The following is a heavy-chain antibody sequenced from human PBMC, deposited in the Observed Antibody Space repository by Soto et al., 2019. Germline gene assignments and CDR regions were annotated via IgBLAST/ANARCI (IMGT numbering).Heavy chain of an antibody. CDR3: ARLPMTIFGVVTHNWFDP. V-gene: IGHV4-39*01. Sequence: QLQLQESGPGLVKPSETLSLTCTVSGGSISSSSYYWGWIRQPPGKGLEWLGSIYYSGSTYYNPSLKSRVTISVDTSKNQFSLKLSSRTAADTAVYYCARLPMTIFGVVTHNWFDPCGQGPLVTVSS. CDR2: IYYSGST. D-gene: IGHD3-3*01. J-gene: IGHJ5*02. CDR1: GGSISSSSYY.